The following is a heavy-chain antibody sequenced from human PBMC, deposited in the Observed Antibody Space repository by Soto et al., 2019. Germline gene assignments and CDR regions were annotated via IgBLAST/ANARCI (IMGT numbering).Heavy chain of an antibody. Sequence: PGGSLRLSCAPSGFTFSSYSMNWVRPAPGKELELVSSISSSSSYIYYADSVKGRFTISRGNAKNSLYLQMNSLRAEDTAVYYCAREGSIAAEGFLWATLDYMDVWGKGTTVTVSS. CDR3: AREGSIAAEGFLWATLDYMDV. D-gene: IGHD6-13*01. CDR2: ISSSSSYI. J-gene: IGHJ6*03. V-gene: IGHV3-21*01. CDR1: GFTFSSYS.